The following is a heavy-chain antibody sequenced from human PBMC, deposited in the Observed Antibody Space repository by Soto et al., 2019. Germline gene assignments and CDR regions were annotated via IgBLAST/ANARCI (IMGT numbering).Heavy chain of an antibody. CDR3: ARSGEDYYDSSGSSFDY. CDR1: GGSISSGGYY. Sequence: PSETLSLTCTVSGGSISSGGYYWSWIRQHPGKGLEWIGYIYYSGSTYYNPSLKSRVTISVDTSKNQFSLKLSSVTAADTAVYYCARSGEDYYDSSGSSFDYWGQGTLVTVSS. V-gene: IGHV4-31*03. J-gene: IGHJ4*02. CDR2: IYYSGST. D-gene: IGHD3-22*01.